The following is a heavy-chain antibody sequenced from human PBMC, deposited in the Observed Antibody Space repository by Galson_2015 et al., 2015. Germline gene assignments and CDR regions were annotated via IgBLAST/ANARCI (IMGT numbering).Heavy chain of an antibody. Sequence: SLRLSCAASGFTFSSYRMNWVRQAPGQGLEWVSSISSSSSYIYYADSVKGRFTISRDNAKNSLCLQMNSLRAEDTAVYYCARSLAAALDAFDIWGQGTMVTVSS. CDR3: ARSLAAALDAFDI. J-gene: IGHJ3*02. V-gene: IGHV3-21*01. D-gene: IGHD6-13*01. CDR2: ISSSSSYI. CDR1: GFTFSSYR.